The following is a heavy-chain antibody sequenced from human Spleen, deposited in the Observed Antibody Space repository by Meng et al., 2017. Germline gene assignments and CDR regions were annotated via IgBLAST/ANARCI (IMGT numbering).Heavy chain of an antibody. Sequence: ASVKVSCKASGYTFTSYGISWVRQAPGQGLEWMGWISAYNGNTNYAQKLQGRVTITADESTSTAYMELSSLRSEDTAVYYCARARQVYAFGLFDYWGQGTLVTVSS. CDR2: ISAYNGNT. CDR3: ARARQVYAFGLFDY. CDR1: GYTFTSYG. V-gene: IGHV1-18*01. J-gene: IGHJ4*02. D-gene: IGHD2-8*01.